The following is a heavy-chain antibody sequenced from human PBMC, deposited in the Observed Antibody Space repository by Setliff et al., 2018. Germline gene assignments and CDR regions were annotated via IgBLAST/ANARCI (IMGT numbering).Heavy chain of an antibody. CDR1: GFTYNNDW. CDR2: INPHGSEK. J-gene: IGHJ4*02. D-gene: IGHD3-10*01. V-gene: IGHV3-7*01. CDR3: FGAGTCSY. Sequence: ETLSLSCGASGFTYNNDWVSWVRQAPGKGLEWLASINPHGSEKYYADSVKGRFTISRDNAKNSLSLQTNNLRTEDTAVYYCFGAGTCSYWGQGTLVTVSS.